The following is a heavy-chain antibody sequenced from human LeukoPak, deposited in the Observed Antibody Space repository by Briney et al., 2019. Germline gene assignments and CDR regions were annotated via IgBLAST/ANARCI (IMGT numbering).Heavy chain of an antibody. V-gene: IGHV3-15*01. CDR3: TIPGFDYYDSSGYYYDWFDP. J-gene: IGHJ5*02. CDR2: IKRKTDGGTT. D-gene: IGHD3-22*01. CDR1: GFIFSNAW. Sequence: PGGSLRLSCAASGFIFSNAWMTWVRQAPGKGLEWVGRIKRKTDGGTTDYAAPVKGRFTISRDDSKSTLYLQMNSLKTEDTAVYYCTIPGFDYYDSSGYYYDWFDPWGQGTLVTVSS.